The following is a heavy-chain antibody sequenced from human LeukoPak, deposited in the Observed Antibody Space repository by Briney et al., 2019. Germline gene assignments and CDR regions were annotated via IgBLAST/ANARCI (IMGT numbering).Heavy chain of an antibody. V-gene: IGHV1-69*01. CDR3: ARAEVRGVIITSWFDG. CDR1: GGTFSSYA. D-gene: IGHD3-10*01. CDR2: IIPIFGKA. J-gene: IGHJ5*02. Sequence: SVKVSCKASGGTFSSYAISWVRQPPGQGLEWMGGIIPIFGKANYEQKFQGRVTITADESTSTDYMEMSSLRSEDTAVYYCARAEVRGVIITSWFDGWGQGTMVTVS.